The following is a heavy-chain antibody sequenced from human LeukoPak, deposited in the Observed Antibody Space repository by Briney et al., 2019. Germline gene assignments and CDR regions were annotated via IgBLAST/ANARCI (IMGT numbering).Heavy chain of an antibody. CDR1: GFTFSDYY. D-gene: IGHD6-13*01. CDR2: ISSSGSTI. CDR3: ATGNEKLIAAAGYHDAFDI. J-gene: IGHJ3*02. V-gene: IGHV3-11*01. Sequence: PGGSLRLSCAASGFTFSDYYMSWIRQAPGKGLEWVSYISSSGSTIYYADSVKGRSTISRDNAKNSLYLQMNSLRAEDTAVYYCATGNEKLIAAAGYHDAFDIWGQGTMVTVSS.